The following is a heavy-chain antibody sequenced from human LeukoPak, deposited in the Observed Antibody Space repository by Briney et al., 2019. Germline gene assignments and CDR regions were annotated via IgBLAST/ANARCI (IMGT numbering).Heavy chain of an antibody. J-gene: IGHJ3*01. CDR2: IFPGDSDL. CDR3: ARGSCSSTSCVYGFGDFDF. Sequence: GESLKISCVGSGYSFSNYWIGWVRQIPGKGLEWMALIFPGDSDLRYSPSFEGQVTISADKSISTAYLQWSSLKASDTAMYYCARGSCSSTSCVYGFGDFDFWGQGTMVTVS. V-gene: IGHV5-51*01. CDR1: GYSFSNYW. D-gene: IGHD2-2*01.